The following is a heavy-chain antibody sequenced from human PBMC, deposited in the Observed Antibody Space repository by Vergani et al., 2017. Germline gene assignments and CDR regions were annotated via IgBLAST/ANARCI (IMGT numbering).Heavy chain of an antibody. CDR3: ARHSTVEWLVKLGWIDP. Sequence: QLPLQESGPGLVKPSATLSLTCSVSGASIRSSNYYWGWLRQPPGKGLEWIASIYYSGSTSYNPSLKSRVTLSVDPSKNLFSLKLSSVTAADTAVYFCARHSTVEWLVKLGWIDPWGQGILVTVSS. CDR1: GASIRSSNYY. V-gene: IGHV4-39*01. D-gene: IGHD6-19*01. CDR2: IYYSGST. J-gene: IGHJ5*02.